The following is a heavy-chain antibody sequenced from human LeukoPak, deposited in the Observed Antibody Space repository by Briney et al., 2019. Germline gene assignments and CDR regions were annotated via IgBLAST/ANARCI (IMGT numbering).Heavy chain of an antibody. V-gene: IGHV1-8*03. J-gene: IGHJ6*03. CDR2: MNPNSGNT. Sequence: ASVKVSCMASGYTFTSYDINWVRQATGQGLEWMGWMNPNSGNTGYAQKFQGRVTITRNTSISTAYMELSSLRSEDTAVYYCARGSGYSYGYYYYYYMDVWGKGTTVTVSS. D-gene: IGHD5-18*01. CDR3: ARGSGYSYGYYYYYYMDV. CDR1: GYTFTSYD.